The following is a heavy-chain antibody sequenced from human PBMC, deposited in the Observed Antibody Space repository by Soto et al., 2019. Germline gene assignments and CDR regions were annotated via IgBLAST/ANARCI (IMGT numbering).Heavy chain of an antibody. CDR2: IYYRGST. V-gene: IGHV4-61*08. CDR1: GGSVSIGDYY. Sequence: QVQLQESGPGLVKASETLSLTCTASGGSVSIGDYYWSWIRQPPGKGLEWNGNIYYRGSTNYNPSFKGRASISVDTSKNQFALKGSSVTAADTAVYYCAIIPVDTSMIYWFNPWGQVTLVTVSS. D-gene: IGHD5-18*01. CDR3: AIIPVDTSMIYWFNP. J-gene: IGHJ5*02.